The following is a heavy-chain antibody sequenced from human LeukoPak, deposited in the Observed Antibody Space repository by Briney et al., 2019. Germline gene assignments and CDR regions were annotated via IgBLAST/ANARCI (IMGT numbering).Heavy chain of an antibody. Sequence: GSSVKVSCKASGGTFSSYAISWVRQAPGQGVEWRGRIIPILGIANYAQKFQGRVTITADKSTSTAYMELSSLRSEDTAVYYCARSGDYYDSSEFMGAFDIWGQGTMVTVSS. CDR2: IIPILGIA. V-gene: IGHV1-69*04. J-gene: IGHJ3*02. CDR3: ARSGDYYDSSEFMGAFDI. CDR1: GGTFSSYA. D-gene: IGHD3-22*01.